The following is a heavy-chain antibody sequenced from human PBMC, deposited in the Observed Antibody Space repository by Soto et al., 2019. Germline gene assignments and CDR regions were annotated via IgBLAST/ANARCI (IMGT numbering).Heavy chain of an antibody. V-gene: IGHV4-39*01. J-gene: IGHJ6*02. CDR3: ARQRSDFWSGPPWGV. CDR1: GGSISSSSYY. Sequence: SETLSLTCTVSGGSISSSSYYRGWIRQPPGKGLEWIGSIYYSGSTYYNPSLKSRVTISVDTSKNQFSLKLSSVTAADTAVYYCARQRSDFWSGPPWGVWGQGTTVTVSS. D-gene: IGHD3-3*01. CDR2: IYYSGST.